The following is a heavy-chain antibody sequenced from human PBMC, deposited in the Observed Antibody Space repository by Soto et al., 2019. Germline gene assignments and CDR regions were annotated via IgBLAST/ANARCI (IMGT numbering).Heavy chain of an antibody. J-gene: IGHJ3*01. CDR3: SRGLSFPGAFDV. CDR1: GGSISSSSW. V-gene: IGHV4-4*02. D-gene: IGHD3-16*02. CDR2: SYHAGRP. Sequence: HLQESGPGLVKPSGTLSLTCDVSGGSISSSSWWPWVRQSPGKGLEWLGESYHAGRPNYNPYFQRRATILADNSKNHYALSLTSVTAADTASYSCSRGLSFPGAFDVWGQGTKVTVSS.